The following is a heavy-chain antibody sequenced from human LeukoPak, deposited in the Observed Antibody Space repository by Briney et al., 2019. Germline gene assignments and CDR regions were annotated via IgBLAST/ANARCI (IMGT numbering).Heavy chain of an antibody. J-gene: IGHJ6*02. CDR1: GGSISSYY. D-gene: IGHD3-3*01. CDR2: IYYSGST. Sequence: SETLSLTCIVSGGSISSYYWSWIRQPPGKGLEWIGYIYYSGSTNYNPSLKSRVTISVDTSKNQFSLKLSSVTAADTAVYYCARVPRSENYYYYGMDVWGQGTTVTVSS. CDR3: ARVPRSENYYYYGMDV. V-gene: IGHV4-59*01.